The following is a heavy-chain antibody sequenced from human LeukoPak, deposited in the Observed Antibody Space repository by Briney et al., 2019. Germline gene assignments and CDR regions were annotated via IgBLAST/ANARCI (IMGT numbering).Heavy chain of an antibody. Sequence: GGSLRLSCAASGFTFNSYAMSWVRQAPGKGLEWVSAISGSGGSTYYADSVKGRFTISRDNSKNTLYPQMNSLRGEDTAVYYCAAKGTGTSPYWGQGTLVTASS. V-gene: IGHV3-23*01. CDR3: AAKGTGTSPY. D-gene: IGHD1-7*01. CDR2: ISGSGGST. CDR1: GFTFNSYA. J-gene: IGHJ4*02.